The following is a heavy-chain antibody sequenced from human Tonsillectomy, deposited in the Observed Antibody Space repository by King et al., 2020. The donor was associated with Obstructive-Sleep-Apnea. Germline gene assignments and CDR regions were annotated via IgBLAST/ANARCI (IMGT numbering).Heavy chain of an antibody. Sequence: VQLVESGGGLVQPGGSLRLSCAASGFTFSSYAMSWVRQAPGKGLEWVSAISGSGGSTYYADSVKGRFTISRDNSKNTLYLQMNSLRAEDTAVYYCAKGHYGGSSGYYYGMDVWGQGTTVTVSS. D-gene: IGHD4-23*01. CDR2: ISGSGGST. J-gene: IGHJ6*02. V-gene: IGHV3-23*04. CDR1: GFTFSSYA. CDR3: AKGHYGGSSGYYYGMDV.